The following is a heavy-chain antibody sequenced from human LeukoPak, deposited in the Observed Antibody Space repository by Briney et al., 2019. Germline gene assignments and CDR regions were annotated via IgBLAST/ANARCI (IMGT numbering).Heavy chain of an antibody. CDR1: GGTFSSYA. CDR3: AREEGGYGDYAY. V-gene: IGHV1-69*05. CDR2: IIPIFGTA. D-gene: IGHD4-17*01. Sequence: ASVKVSCKASGGTFSSYAISWVRQAPGQGLEWMGGIIPIFGTANYAQKFQGRVTITTDESTSTAYMELSSLRSEDTAVYYCAREEGGYGDYAYWGQGTLVTVSS. J-gene: IGHJ4*02.